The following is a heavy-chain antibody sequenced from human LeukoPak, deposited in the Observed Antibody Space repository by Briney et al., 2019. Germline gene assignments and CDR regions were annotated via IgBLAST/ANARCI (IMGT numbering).Heavy chain of an antibody. D-gene: IGHD5-18*01. CDR1: GFTFSDYY. V-gene: IGHV3-23*01. Sequence: GGSLRLSCAASGFTFSDYYMSWIRQAPGKGLEWVSAISGSGGNTYYADSVKGRFTISRDNSKNTLYLQMNSLRAEDTAVYYCAKEAPSPWRAASLWGQGTLVTVSS. CDR3: AKEAPSPWRAASL. CDR2: ISGSGGNT. J-gene: IGHJ4*02.